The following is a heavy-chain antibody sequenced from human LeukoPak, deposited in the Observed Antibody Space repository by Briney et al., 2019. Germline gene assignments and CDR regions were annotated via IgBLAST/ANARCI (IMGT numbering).Heavy chain of an antibody. J-gene: IGHJ3*01. CDR3: AKDKSARSSYGDAFDV. D-gene: IGHD6-6*01. Sequence: PGGSLRLSCVASGFIFDDYAIHWVRQAPGKGLEWVSGVGWHGGTIGYADSVKGRFTVSRGNAKSSLYLQMNSLRAEDTALYYCAKDKSARSSYGDAFDVWGQGAVVTVSS. CDR1: GFIFDDYA. CDR2: VGWHGGTI. V-gene: IGHV3-9*01.